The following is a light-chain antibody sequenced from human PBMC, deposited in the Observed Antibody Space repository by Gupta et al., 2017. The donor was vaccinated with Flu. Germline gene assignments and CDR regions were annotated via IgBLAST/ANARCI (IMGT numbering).Light chain of an antibody. CDR2: EAA. J-gene: IGKJ5*01. CDR3: QQYSSFPTT. CDR1: QSISHW. Sequence: PSTLSASVGDRVTITCRASQSISHWLAWYQQKPGKAPKFLIYEAANLQIGVPSRFSGGGSGTEFTLTITSLQPDDFATYYCQQYSSFPTTFGQGTRLETK. V-gene: IGKV1-5*03.